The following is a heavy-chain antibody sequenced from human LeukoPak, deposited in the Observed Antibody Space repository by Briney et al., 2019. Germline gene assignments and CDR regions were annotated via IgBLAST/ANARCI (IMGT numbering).Heavy chain of an antibody. CDR1: GFTFSSYE. V-gene: IGHV3-48*03. D-gene: IGHD5-18*01. CDR2: ISSSGSTI. CDR3: ARVGYSYGLDYFDY. J-gene: IGHJ4*02. Sequence: AGGSLRLSCGASGFTFSSYEMNWVRQAPGKGLEWVSYISSSGSTIYYSDSVKGRFTISRDNAKNSLYLQMNSLRAEDTAVYYCARVGYSYGLDYFDYWGQGNLVTVSS.